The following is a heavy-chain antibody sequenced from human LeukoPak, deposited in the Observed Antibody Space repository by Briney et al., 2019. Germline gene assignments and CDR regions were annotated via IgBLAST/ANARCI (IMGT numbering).Heavy chain of an antibody. CDR1: GGTFSSYA. J-gene: IGHJ4*02. Sequence: AASVTVSCTASGGTFSSYAISWVRQAPGQGLEWMGGIIPIFGTANYAQKFQGRVTITADESTSTAYMELSSLRSEDTAVYYCAREAGGDYYDSSGYLIHFDYWGQGTLVTVSS. CDR2: IIPIFGTA. D-gene: IGHD3-22*01. CDR3: AREAGGDYYDSSGYLIHFDY. V-gene: IGHV1-69*13.